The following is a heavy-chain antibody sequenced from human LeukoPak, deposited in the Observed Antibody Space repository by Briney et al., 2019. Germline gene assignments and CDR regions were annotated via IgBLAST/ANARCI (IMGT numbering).Heavy chain of an antibody. CDR1: GFTFSSYW. V-gene: IGHV3-7*01. Sequence: PGGSLRLSCAASGFTFSSYWMSWVRQAPGKGLEWVASIKQDGSEKYYVDSVKGRFTISRDNAKNSLYLQMNSLRAEDTAVYYCARRVWGGWYYFDYWGQGTLVTVSS. CDR2: IKQDGSEK. D-gene: IGHD6-19*01. CDR3: ARRVWGGWYYFDY. J-gene: IGHJ4*02.